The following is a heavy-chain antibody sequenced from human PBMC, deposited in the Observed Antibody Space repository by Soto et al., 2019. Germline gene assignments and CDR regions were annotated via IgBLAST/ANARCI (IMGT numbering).Heavy chain of an antibody. CDR2: IYYSGST. J-gene: IGHJ4*02. V-gene: IGHV4-39*01. D-gene: IGHD4-17*01. Sequence: SETLSLTCTVSGGSISSSSYYWGWIRQPPGKGLEWIGSIYYSGSTYYNPSLKSRVTISVDTSKNQFSLKLSSVTAADTAVYYCARRRSDHGGNLRYFDYWGQGTLVT. CDR1: GGSISSSSYY. CDR3: ARRRSDHGGNLRYFDY.